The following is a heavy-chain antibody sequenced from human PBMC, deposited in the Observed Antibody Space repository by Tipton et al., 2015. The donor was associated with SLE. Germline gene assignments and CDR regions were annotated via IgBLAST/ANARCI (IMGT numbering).Heavy chain of an antibody. J-gene: IGHJ3*02. Sequence: SLRLSCAASGFTFSSYSMNWVRQAPGKGLEWVSYISSSGSTIYYADSVKGRFTISRDNAKNSLYLQMNSLRAEDTAVYYCAREGIAAAGHDAFDIWGQGTMVTVSS. CDR1: GFTFSSYS. V-gene: IGHV3-48*04. D-gene: IGHD6-13*01. CDR2: ISSSGSTI. CDR3: AREGIAAAGHDAFDI.